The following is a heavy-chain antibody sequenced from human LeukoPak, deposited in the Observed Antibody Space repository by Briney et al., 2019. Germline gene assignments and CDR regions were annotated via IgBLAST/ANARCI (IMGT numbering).Heavy chain of an antibody. Sequence: ESLKISCKGSGYSFGTYWIAWLRQMPGKGLQWMGIIYPRDSDRRYSPSFEGQVTISADKSTNTAYLQWSSLKASDTAMYSCAGIYRGYEKLDYWGQGTLVTVSS. V-gene: IGHV5-51*01. CDR1: GYSFGTYW. J-gene: IGHJ4*02. CDR2: IYPRDSDR. CDR3: AGIYRGYEKLDY. D-gene: IGHD5-12*01.